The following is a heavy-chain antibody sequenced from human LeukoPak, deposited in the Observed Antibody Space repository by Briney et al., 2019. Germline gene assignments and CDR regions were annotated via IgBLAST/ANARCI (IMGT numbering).Heavy chain of an antibody. J-gene: IGHJ4*02. CDR2: IYYSGST. CDR3: ASTGYSSGWPFDY. V-gene: IGHV4-61*01. Sequence: PSETLSLTCTVSGGSVSSGSYYWSWIRQPPGKGLEWIGYIYYSGSTNYNPSLKSRVTISVDTSKNQFSLKLSSVTAADTAVYYCASTGYSSGWPFDYWGQGTLVTVSS. CDR1: GGSVSSGSYY. D-gene: IGHD6-19*01.